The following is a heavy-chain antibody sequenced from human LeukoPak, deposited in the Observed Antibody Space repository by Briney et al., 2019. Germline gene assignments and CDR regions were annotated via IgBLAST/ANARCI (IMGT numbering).Heavy chain of an antibody. CDR2: INHSGST. CDR3: ARSSTAMVNDY. D-gene: IGHD5-18*01. J-gene: IGHJ4*02. V-gene: IGHV4-34*01. CDR1: GFTFSSYT. Sequence: GPLRLSCEASGFTFSSYTMNWVRQPPGKGLEWIGEINHSGSTNYNPSLKSRVTISVDTSKNQFSLKLGSVTAADTAVYYCARSSTAMVNDYWGQGTLVTVSS.